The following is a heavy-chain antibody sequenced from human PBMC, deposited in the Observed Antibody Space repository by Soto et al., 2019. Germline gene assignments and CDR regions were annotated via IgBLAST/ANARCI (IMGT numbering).Heavy chain of an antibody. D-gene: IGHD6-13*01. V-gene: IGHV1-3*01. J-gene: IGHJ4*02. CDR3: ARHTTGIAAAGNSFDD. Sequence: GASVKVSCKASGYTFTSYAMHWVRQAPGQRLEWMGWINAGNGNTKYSQKFQGRVTITRDTSASTAYMELSSLRSEDTAVYYCARHTTGIAAAGNSFDDWGQGTLVTVSS. CDR1: GYTFTSYA. CDR2: INAGNGNT.